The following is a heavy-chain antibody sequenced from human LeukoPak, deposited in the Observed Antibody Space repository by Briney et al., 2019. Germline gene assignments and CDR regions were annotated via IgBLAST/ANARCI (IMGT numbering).Heavy chain of an antibody. CDR1: GFTFDDYG. Sequence: PGRSLRLSCAAPGFTFDDYGMHWVRQAPGKGLEWVSGISYNSGSIGYADSVKGRFTISRDSAKNSLYLQMNSLRAEDTASYYCAKDLGYCSGGRCYTPVWFGMDVWGQGTTVTVSS. V-gene: IGHV3-9*01. CDR3: AKDLGYCSGGRCYTPVWFGMDV. D-gene: IGHD2-15*01. J-gene: IGHJ6*02. CDR2: ISYNSGSI.